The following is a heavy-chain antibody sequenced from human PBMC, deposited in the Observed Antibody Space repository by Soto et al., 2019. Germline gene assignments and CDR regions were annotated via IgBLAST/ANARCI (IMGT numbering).Heavy chain of an antibody. CDR1: GGTFSSYA. CDR2: IIPIFGTA. CDR3: ARTHSSGWYRKDY. V-gene: IGHV1-69*13. D-gene: IGHD6-19*01. Sequence: ASVKVSCKASGGTFSSYAISWVRQAPGQGLEWMGGIIPIFGTANYAQKFQGRVTITADESTSTAYMELSSLRSEDTAVYYCARTHSSGWYRKDYWGQATLVTVSS. J-gene: IGHJ4*02.